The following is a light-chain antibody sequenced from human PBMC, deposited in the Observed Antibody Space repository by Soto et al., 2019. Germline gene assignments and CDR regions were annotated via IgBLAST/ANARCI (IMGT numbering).Light chain of an antibody. CDR2: GNN. CDR1: SSNIGAGYD. CDR3: QSYDSSLSGSL. J-gene: IGLJ3*02. V-gene: IGLV1-40*01. Sequence: QSVLTQPPSLSEAPGQRVTISCTGSSSNIGAGYDVHWYQQLPGTAPKLLIYGNNNRPSGVPDRFSGSKSGSSASLAIAGLQPEDEADYYCQSYDSSLSGSLFGGGTKLTVL.